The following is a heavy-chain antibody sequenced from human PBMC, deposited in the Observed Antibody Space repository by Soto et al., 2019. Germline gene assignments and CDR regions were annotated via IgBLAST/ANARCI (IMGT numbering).Heavy chain of an antibody. V-gene: IGHV3-74*01. CDR3: VRDDIGLVIDY. D-gene: IGHD6-13*01. J-gene: IGHJ4*02. CDR2: IDSDGSTT. Sequence: QDPGRGLVWVSHIDSDGSTTTYADSVEGRFTISRDNAKNTLYLQMNSLRAEDTAVYYCVRDDIGLVIDYWGRGTLVTVSS.